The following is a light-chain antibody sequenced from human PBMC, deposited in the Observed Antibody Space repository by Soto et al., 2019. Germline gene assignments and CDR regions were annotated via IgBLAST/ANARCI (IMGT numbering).Light chain of an antibody. CDR3: QQYNSYSRT. Sequence: IQMTQSPSSLSASVGDGVTITCRASQGIRNDLGWYQQKPGKAPKLLIYDVSSLESGVPSRFSGSGSGTEFTLTITSLQPDDFATYYCQQYNSYSRTFGQGTKVDIK. CDR2: DVS. CDR1: QGIRND. V-gene: IGKV1-17*01. J-gene: IGKJ1*01.